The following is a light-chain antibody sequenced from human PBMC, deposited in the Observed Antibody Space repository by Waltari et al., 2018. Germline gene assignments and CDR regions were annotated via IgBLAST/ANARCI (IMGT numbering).Light chain of an antibody. J-gene: IGLJ3*02. CDR3: ATWDDSLNGRV. V-gene: IGLV1-44*01. Sequence: QSVLTQSPSASGTPGQRVSMSCSGSRSNIGSNTVTWYQQLPGTAPKLLIYNNYQRPSGVPDRFSGSKSGTSASLAISGLQSEDEADYYCATWDDSLNGRVFGGGTKLTVL. CDR1: RSNIGSNT. CDR2: NNY.